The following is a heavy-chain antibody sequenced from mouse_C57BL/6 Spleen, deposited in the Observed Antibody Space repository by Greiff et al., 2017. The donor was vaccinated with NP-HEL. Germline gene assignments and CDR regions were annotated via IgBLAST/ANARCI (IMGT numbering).Heavy chain of an antibody. CDR2: IYPGSGST. V-gene: IGHV1-55*01. CDR1: GYTFTSYW. J-gene: IGHJ2*01. CDR3: ARDYGSSYRFDY. Sequence: QVQLQQPGAELVKPGASVKMSCKASGYTFTSYWITWVKQRPGQGLEWIGDIYPGSGSTNYNEKFKSKATLTVDKSSSTAFMQLSSLTSEDSAVYYCARDYGSSYRFDYWGQGTTLTVSS. D-gene: IGHD1-1*01.